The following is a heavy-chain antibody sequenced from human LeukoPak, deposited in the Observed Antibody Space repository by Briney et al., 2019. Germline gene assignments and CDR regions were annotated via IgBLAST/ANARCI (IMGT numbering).Heavy chain of an antibody. J-gene: IGHJ6*03. CDR3: ARDPYSGAYGDTYYYFMDV. CDR2: IKSDEREK. V-gene: IGHV3-7*01. CDR1: GFPFGNYW. Sequence: GGSLRLSCAASGFPFGNYWMSWVRQPPGKGLEWVANIKSDEREKYYVDSVKGRFTISSDNARNSLYLQMNSLTAEDTAVYYCARDPYSGAYGDTYYYFMDVWGKGTTVTISS. D-gene: IGHD1-26*01.